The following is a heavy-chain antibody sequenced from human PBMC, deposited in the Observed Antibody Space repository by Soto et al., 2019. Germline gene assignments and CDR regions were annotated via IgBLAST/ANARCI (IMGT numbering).Heavy chain of an antibody. Sequence: ASVKVSCKASGYTFTSYGISWVRQAPGQGLEWMGWISAYNGNTNYAQKLQGRVTMTTDTSTSTAYMELRSLRSDDTAVYYCARDGVDSGSYFWVVGGDAFDTWGQGTMVTVSS. CDR2: ISAYNGNT. V-gene: IGHV1-18*01. CDR3: ARDGVDSGSYFWVVGGDAFDT. D-gene: IGHD3-10*01. CDR1: GYTFTSYG. J-gene: IGHJ3*02.